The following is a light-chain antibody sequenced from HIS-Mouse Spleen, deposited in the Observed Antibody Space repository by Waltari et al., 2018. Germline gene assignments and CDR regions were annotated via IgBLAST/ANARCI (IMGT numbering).Light chain of an antibody. V-gene: IGKV1-8*01. J-gene: IGKJ1*01. CDR3: QQYYSYPPWT. CDR2: AAS. CDR1: QGISSY. Sequence: AIRMTQSPSSLSASTGDSVTITCRASQGISSYLAWYQQKPGKAPKLLSYAASTLQSGVPSRFSGSGSGTDFTLTISCLQSEDFATYYCQQYYSYPPWTFGQGTKVEIK.